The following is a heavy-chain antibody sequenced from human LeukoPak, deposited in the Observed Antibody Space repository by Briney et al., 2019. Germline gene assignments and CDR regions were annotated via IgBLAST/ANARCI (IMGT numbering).Heavy chain of an antibody. J-gene: IGHJ5*02. D-gene: IGHD2-2*01. Sequence: GGSLRLSCAASGFKFDDYGMSWVRQAPGKGLEWVSGINRHGGTIAYADSVKGRLTISRDNAKNSLYLQMNSLRAEDTALYYCAREVGIPAAPDSWGQGTLVTVSS. CDR2: INRHGGTI. CDR1: GFKFDDYG. CDR3: AREVGIPAAPDS. V-gene: IGHV3-20*04.